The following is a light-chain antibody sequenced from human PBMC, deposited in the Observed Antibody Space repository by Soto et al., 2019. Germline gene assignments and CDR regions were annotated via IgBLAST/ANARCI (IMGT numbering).Light chain of an antibody. V-gene: IGLV1-40*01. J-gene: IGLJ3*02. CDR3: QSYDSSLSGAV. CDR1: SSNIGAGYD. CDR2: GNS. Sequence: LTQPPSVSGAPGQRVPISCTGSSSNIGAGYDVHWSQQLPGTAPKLLIYGNSNRPSGVPDRFSGSKSGTSASLAITGLQAEDEADYYCQSYDSSLSGAVFGGGTKLTVL.